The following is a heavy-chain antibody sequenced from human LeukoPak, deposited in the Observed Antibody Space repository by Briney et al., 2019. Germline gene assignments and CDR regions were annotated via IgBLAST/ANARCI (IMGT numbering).Heavy chain of an antibody. CDR2: IYTSGST. CDR3: AREAVANDAFDI. J-gene: IGHJ3*02. CDR1: GGSISSGSYY. D-gene: IGHD5-12*01. V-gene: IGHV4-61*02. Sequence: PSQTLSLTCTVSGGSISSGSYYWSWIRQLAGKGLEWIGRIYTSGSTNYNPSLKSRVTISVDTSKNQFSLKLSSVTAADTAVYYCAREAVANDAFDIWGQGTMVTVSS.